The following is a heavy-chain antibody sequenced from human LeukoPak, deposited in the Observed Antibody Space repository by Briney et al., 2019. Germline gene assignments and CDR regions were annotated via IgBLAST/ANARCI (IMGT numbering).Heavy chain of an antibody. Sequence: GASVKVSCKASGYTFTSYAMNWVRQAPGQGLEWMGWINTNTGNPTYAQGFTGRFVFSLDTSVSTAYLQISSLKAEDTAVYYCARDSSRITIFGVAPSAFDPWGQGTLVTISS. CDR1: GYTFTSYA. CDR2: INTNTGNP. J-gene: IGHJ5*02. V-gene: IGHV7-4-1*02. D-gene: IGHD3-3*01. CDR3: ARDSSRITIFGVAPSAFDP.